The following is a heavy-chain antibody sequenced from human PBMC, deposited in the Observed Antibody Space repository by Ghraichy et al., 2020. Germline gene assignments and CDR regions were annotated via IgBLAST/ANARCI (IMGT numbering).Heavy chain of an antibody. CDR1: GFTFSSYS. D-gene: IGHD3-3*02. CDR2: ISSSSSYI. CDR3: ARDRTTFFRGMDV. Sequence: GESLNISCAASGFTFSSYSMNWVRQAPGKGLEWVSSISSSSSYIYYADSVKGRFTISRDNAKNSLYLQMNSLRAEDTAVYYCARDRTTFFRGMDVWGQGTTVTVSS. V-gene: IGHV3-21*01. J-gene: IGHJ6*02.